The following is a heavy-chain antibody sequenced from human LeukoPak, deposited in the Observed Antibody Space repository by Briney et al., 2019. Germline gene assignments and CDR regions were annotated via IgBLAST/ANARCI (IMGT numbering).Heavy chain of an antibody. CDR2: INPNNGGT. CDR3: ARVIGGRKRGQGPIDGFDI. V-gene: IGHV1-2*02. CDR1: GYTFTGYY. Sequence: GASVKVSCKASGYTFTGYYMHWVRQAPGQGLDWMGWINPNNGGTKYAPKFQGRVTMTRDTSISTVYMELSRLRSDDTAVFYCARVIGGRKRGQGPIDGFDIWGQGTMVTVSS. J-gene: IGHJ3*02.